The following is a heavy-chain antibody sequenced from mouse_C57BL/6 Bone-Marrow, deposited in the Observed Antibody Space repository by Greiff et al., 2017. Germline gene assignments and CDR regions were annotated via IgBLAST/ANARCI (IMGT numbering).Heavy chain of an antibody. CDR2: IYPRDGST. Sequence: QVQLKESGPELVKPGASVKLSCKASGYTFTSYDINWVKQRPGQGLEWIGWIYPRDGSTKYNEKFKGKATLTVDTSSSTAYMELHSLTSEDSAVSFCARLEFDGSSGDWYFDVWGTGTTVTVSS. CDR1: GYTFTSYD. D-gene: IGHD1-1*01. V-gene: IGHV1-85*01. J-gene: IGHJ1*03. CDR3: ARLEFDGSSGDWYFDV.